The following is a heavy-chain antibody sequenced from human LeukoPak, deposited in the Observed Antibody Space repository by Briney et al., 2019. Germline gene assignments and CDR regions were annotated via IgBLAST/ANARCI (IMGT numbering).Heavy chain of an antibody. D-gene: IGHD3-22*01. V-gene: IGHV3-30*18. CDR3: AKYRITMIVVGGAFDI. CDR2: TSFEGTNK. J-gene: IGHJ3*02. Sequence: GGSLRLSCAGSGFTFSTFEFHWVRQAPGKGLEWVARTSFEGTNKYYADSVKGRFTISRDNSKNTLYLQMNSLRAEDTAVYYCAKYRITMIVVGGAFDIWGQGTMVTVSS. CDR1: GFTFSTFE.